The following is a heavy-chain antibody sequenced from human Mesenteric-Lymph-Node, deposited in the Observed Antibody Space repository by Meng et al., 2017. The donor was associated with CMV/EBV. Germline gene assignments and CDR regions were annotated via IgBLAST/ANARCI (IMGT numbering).Heavy chain of an antibody. CDR3: ARRLPYQGMNW. J-gene: IGHJ1*01. Sequence: GGSLRLSCAASGFTFSNYWLTWVRQAPGKGLEWLSYINRDGDFVQYADSVRGRFTVSRDNAKNSVYLQMNSLTVEDTAVYYCARRLPYQGMNWWGQGTLVTVSS. V-gene: IGHV3-21*05. CDR1: GFTFSNYW. D-gene: IGHD2-21*01. CDR2: INRDGDFV.